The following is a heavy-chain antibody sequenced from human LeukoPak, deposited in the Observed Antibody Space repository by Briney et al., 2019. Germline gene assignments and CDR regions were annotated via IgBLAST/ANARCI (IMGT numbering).Heavy chain of an antibody. CDR3: ARGSGWYAEYFQH. CDR2: IYSGGST. Sequence: GRSLRLSCAASGFTFSSYGMHWVRQAPGKGLEWVSVIYSGGSTYYADSVKGRFTISRDNSKNTLYLQMNSLRAEDTAVYYCARGSGWYAEYFQHWGQGTLVTVSS. J-gene: IGHJ1*01. D-gene: IGHD6-19*01. V-gene: IGHV3-53*01. CDR1: GFTFSSYG.